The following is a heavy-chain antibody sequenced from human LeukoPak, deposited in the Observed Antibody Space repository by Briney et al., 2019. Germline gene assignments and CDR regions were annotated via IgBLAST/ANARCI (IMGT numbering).Heavy chain of an antibody. J-gene: IGHJ5*02. Sequence: GASVTVSCKASGYTFTGYYMHWVRQAPGQGLEWMGRINPNSGGTNYAQKFQGRVTMTRDTSISTAYMELSRLRSDDTAVYYCARSVNWNYNWFDPWGQGTLVTVSS. CDR1: GYTFTGYY. CDR3: ARSVNWNYNWFDP. V-gene: IGHV1-2*06. CDR2: INPNSGGT. D-gene: IGHD1-7*01.